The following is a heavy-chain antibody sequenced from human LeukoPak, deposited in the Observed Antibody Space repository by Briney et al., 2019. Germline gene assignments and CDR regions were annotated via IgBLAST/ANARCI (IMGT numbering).Heavy chain of an antibody. CDR3: ARGHCTNAVCRTFDY. CDR1: GYTFTGYY. Sequence: GASVKVSCKASGYTFTGYYIHWVRQAPGQGLEWRGWINADNGGTRYAEKFQGRVTMTRDTSISTAYMELSRLTSDDTALYYCARGHCTNAVCRTFDYWGQGTLVTVSS. V-gene: IGHV1-2*02. J-gene: IGHJ4*02. CDR2: INADNGGT. D-gene: IGHD2-8*01.